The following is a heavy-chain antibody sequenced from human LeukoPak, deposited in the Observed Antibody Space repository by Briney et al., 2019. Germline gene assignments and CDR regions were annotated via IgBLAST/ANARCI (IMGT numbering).Heavy chain of an antibody. J-gene: IGHJ4*02. D-gene: IGHD4-17*01. CDR1: GGSISSYY. CDR3: AGSKLTVTPPDY. CDR2: IYYSGST. Sequence: SQTLSLTCTVSGGSISSYYWSWIRQPPGKGLEWIGYIYYSGSTNYNPSLKSRVTISVDTSKNQFSLKLSSVTAADTAVYYCAGSKLTVTPPDYWGQGTLVTVSS. V-gene: IGHV4-59*08.